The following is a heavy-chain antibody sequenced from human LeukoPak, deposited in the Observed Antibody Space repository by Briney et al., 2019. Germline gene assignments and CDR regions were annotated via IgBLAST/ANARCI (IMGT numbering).Heavy chain of an antibody. CDR3: AREKVTTDNYYYMDV. J-gene: IGHJ6*03. CDR2: INSDGINT. Sequence: GGSLRLSCAASGFTFSNYWMHWVRQAPGKGLVWVSRINSDGINTSYADSVKGRFTISRDNAKNTLNLQMNSLRAEDTALYYCAREKVTTDNYYYMDVWGKGTTVTVSS. V-gene: IGHV3-74*01. CDR1: GFTFSNYW. D-gene: IGHD4-11*01.